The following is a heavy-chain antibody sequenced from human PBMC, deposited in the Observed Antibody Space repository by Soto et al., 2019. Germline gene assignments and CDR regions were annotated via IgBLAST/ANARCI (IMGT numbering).Heavy chain of an antibody. CDR2: ISYDGSNK. J-gene: IGHJ4*02. CDR3: ASGRWEDY. D-gene: IGHD1-26*01. Sequence: GGSLRLSCAASGFTFSSYGMHWVRQAPGKGLEWVAVISYDGSNKYYADSVKGRFTISRDNSKNTLYLQMNSLRAEDTAVYYCASGRWEDYWGQGTLVTVSS. CDR1: GFTFSSYG. V-gene: IGHV3-30*03.